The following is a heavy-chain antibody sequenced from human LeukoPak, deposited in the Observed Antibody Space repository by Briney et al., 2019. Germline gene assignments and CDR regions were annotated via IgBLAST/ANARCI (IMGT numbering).Heavy chain of an antibody. J-gene: IGHJ4*02. V-gene: IGHV4-59*01. CDR2: IHCSGNT. CDR1: GGSISGYY. CDR3: ARVDDTSGYFYKFDY. Sequence: SETLSLTCTVSGGSISGYYWSWIRQPPGKGLEWIAYIHCSGNTNYNPSLKSRVTISVDTSKNQFSLKLASVTAADTAVYYCARVDDTSGYFYKFDYWGQGTLVTVSS. D-gene: IGHD3-22*01.